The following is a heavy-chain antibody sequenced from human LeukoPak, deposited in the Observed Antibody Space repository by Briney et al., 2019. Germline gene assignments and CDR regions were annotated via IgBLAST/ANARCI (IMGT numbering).Heavy chain of an antibody. CDR1: GYTFAGYY. J-gene: IGHJ4*02. V-gene: IGHV1-2*02. CDR2: INPNSGGT. D-gene: IGHD3-22*01. CDR3: ARTYYYDSSGLNYFDY. Sequence: ASVKVPCKASGYTFAGYYMHWVRQAPGQGLEWMGWINPNSGGTNYAQKFQGRVTMTRDTSISTAYMELSRLRSDDTAVYYCARTYYYDSSGLNYFDYWGQGTLVTVSS.